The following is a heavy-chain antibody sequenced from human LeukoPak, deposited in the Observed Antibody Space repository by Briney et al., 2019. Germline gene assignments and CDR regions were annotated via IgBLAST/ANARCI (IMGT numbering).Heavy chain of an antibody. V-gene: IGHV1-2*02. CDR2: INPNSGGT. CDR3: ARGEACSSTSCYYWFDP. D-gene: IGHD2-2*01. J-gene: IGHJ5*02. CDR1: GYTFTGYY. Sequence: GASVKVSCKASGYTFTGYYMHWVRQAPGQGLEWMGWINPNSGGTNYAQKFQGRVTMTRDTSISTAHMELSRLRSDDTAVYYCARGEACSSTSCYYWFDPWGQGTLVTVSS.